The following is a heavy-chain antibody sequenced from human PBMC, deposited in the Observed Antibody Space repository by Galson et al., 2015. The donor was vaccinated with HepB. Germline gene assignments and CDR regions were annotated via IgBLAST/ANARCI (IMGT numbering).Heavy chain of an antibody. CDR1: GFTFGDYA. CDR3: SRVTDCSGTSCNDY. CDR2: KRSKTYGGTT. J-gene: IGHJ4*02. D-gene: IGHD2-2*01. Sequence: SLRLSCAASGFTFGDYAMNWFRQAPGKGLEWVGFKRSKTYGGTTEYGAPVKGRFTISRDDSKSIAYLQMNSLKTEDTAVYYCSRVTDCSGTSCNDYWGQGTLVTVSS. V-gene: IGHV3-49*03.